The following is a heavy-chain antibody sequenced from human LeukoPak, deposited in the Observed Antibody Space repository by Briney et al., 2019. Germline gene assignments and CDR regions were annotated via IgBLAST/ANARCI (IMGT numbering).Heavy chain of an antibody. Sequence: SQTLSLTCTVSGGSISSGSYYWSWIRQPAGKGLEWIGRIYTSGSTNYNPSLKSRVTISVDTSKNQFSLKLSSVTAADTAVYYCARGYYRGFTSPLDYWGQGPLVTVSS. CDR2: IYTSGST. D-gene: IGHD3-10*01. V-gene: IGHV4-61*02. CDR1: GGSISSGSYY. CDR3: ARGYYRGFTSPLDY. J-gene: IGHJ4*02.